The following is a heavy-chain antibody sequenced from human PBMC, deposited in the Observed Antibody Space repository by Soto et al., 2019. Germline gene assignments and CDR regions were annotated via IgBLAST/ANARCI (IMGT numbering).Heavy chain of an antibody. CDR1: GFTFSSYG. Sequence: GGSLRLSCAASGFTFSSYGMHWVRQAPGKGLEWVAVISYDGSNKYYADSVKGRFTISRDNSKNTLYLQMNSLRAEDTAVYYCARVKDIVLMVEEINAFDIWGQGTMVTVSS. D-gene: IGHD2-8*01. J-gene: IGHJ3*02. CDR3: ARVKDIVLMVEEINAFDI. V-gene: IGHV3-30*03. CDR2: ISYDGSNK.